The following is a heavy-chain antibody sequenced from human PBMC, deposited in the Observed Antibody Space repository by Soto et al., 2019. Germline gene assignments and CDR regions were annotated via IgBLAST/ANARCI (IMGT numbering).Heavy chain of an antibody. V-gene: IGHV4-30-4*01. CDR2: IYYSGST. Sequence: SETLSLTCTVSGDSISSGDYYWTWIRQPPGKGLEWIGYIYYSGSTYYNPSLKSRVTISVDTSKNQFSLKLSSVTAADTAVYYCTRSNTHYYDSSGYYFTYYYYGMDVWGQGTTVTVSS. CDR3: TRSNTHYYDSSGYYFTYYYYGMDV. D-gene: IGHD3-22*01. J-gene: IGHJ6*02. CDR1: GDSISSGDYY.